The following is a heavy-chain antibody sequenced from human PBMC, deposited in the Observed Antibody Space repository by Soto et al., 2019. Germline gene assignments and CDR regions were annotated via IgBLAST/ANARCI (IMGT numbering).Heavy chain of an antibody. V-gene: IGHV3-30*18. CDR1: GFTFSSYG. J-gene: IGHJ6*02. D-gene: IGHD3-10*01. CDR3: AKDSRGVRWEIFGLYYYYGMDV. Sequence: PGGSLRLSCAASGFTFSSYGMHWVRQAPGKGLEWVAVISYDGSNKYYADSVKGRFTNSRDNSKNTLYLQMNSMGAEDTAVYYCAKDSRGVRWEIFGLYYYYGMDVWGQGTTVTVSS. CDR2: ISYDGSNK.